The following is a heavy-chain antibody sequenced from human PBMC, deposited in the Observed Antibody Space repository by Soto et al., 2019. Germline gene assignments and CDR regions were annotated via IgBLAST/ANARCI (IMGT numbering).Heavy chain of an antibody. Sequence: WGTRALTCAVYGGSFSGYYWSWIRQPPGEGLEWIGEINHSGSTNYNPSLKSRVTISVDTSKNQFSLKLSSVTAADTAVYYCARHSYCTNGVCYRRRFDYWGQGTLVTVSS. J-gene: IGHJ4*02. V-gene: IGHV4-34*01. CDR1: GGSFSGYY. CDR3: ARHSYCTNGVCYRRRFDY. CDR2: INHSGST. D-gene: IGHD2-8*01.